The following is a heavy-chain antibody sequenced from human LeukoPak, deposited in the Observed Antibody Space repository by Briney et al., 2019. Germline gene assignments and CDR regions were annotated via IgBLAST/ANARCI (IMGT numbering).Heavy chain of an antibody. Sequence: ASVKVSCKASGYTFTGYYMHWVRQAPGQGLEWMGWINPNSGGTNYAQKFQGRVTMTRDTSISTAYMELSRLRSDDTAEYYCARGGSPGIAVAGTTYYYYGMDVWGQGTTVTVSS. V-gene: IGHV1-2*02. CDR2: INPNSGGT. CDR3: ARGGSPGIAVAGTTYYYYGMDV. J-gene: IGHJ6*02. D-gene: IGHD6-19*01. CDR1: GYTFTGYY.